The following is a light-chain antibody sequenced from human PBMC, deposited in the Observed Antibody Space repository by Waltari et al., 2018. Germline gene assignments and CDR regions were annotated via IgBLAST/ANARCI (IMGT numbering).Light chain of an antibody. Sequence: QSALTQPASVSGSPGQSITISCTGTSSDVGDYNYVSWYQQHPGKAPKIIIYDVSKQPSGVSNRFSGSKSGNTASLTISGLQAEDEADYYCCSYAGSSTPVVSGGGTKLTVL. CDR2: DVS. CDR1: SSDVGDYNY. V-gene: IGLV2-23*02. CDR3: CSYAGSSTPVV. J-gene: IGLJ2*01.